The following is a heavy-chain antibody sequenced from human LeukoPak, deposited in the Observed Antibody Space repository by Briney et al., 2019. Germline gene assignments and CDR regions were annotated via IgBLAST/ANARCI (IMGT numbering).Heavy chain of an antibody. CDR3: ARRDSSGVVPRWDY. J-gene: IGHJ4*02. CDR1: GGSIISSSYY. D-gene: IGHD6-25*01. V-gene: IGHV4-39*01. Sequence: PSETLSLTCTVSGGSIISSSYYWGWIRQPPGKGLEWIGSIYYSGSTYYNPPLKSRVTISVDTSKNQVSLKLRSVPAADTAVYYCARRDSSGVVPRWDYWGQGALVTVSS. CDR2: IYYSGST.